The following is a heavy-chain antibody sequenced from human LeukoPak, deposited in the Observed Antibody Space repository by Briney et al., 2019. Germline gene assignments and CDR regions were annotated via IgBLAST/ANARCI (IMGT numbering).Heavy chain of an antibody. Sequence: PGGSLRLSCAASGFTVSSNYMTWVRQAPGKGLEWVSTIYSGGSTYYADSVKGRFTISRDNSKNTLYLQMSSLRAEDTAVYYCARTFGGNAGTGVDYWGQGTLVTVSS. V-gene: IGHV3-53*01. CDR1: GFTVSSNY. CDR2: IYSGGST. J-gene: IGHJ4*02. D-gene: IGHD4-23*01. CDR3: ARTFGGNAGTGVDY.